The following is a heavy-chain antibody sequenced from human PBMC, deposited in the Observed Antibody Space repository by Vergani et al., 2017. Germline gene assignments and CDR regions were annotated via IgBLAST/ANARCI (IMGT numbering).Heavy chain of an antibody. CDR2: IKSTFDRGTT. J-gene: IGHJ6*02. CDR3: TTDXRYCGDGSCYWLRDHHYYGMDV. CDR1: GFSFRNAW. D-gene: IGHD2-21*01. Sequence: EVQLVESGGGIVKPGWSLRLSCVASGFSFRNAWMNWVRRTPGQGLEWVGRIKSTFDRGTTDYAAAVKGRFTISRDDSKNTLFLQMNGRKPEDIGVYYCTTDXRYCGDGSCYWLRDHHYYGMDVWGQGTTVTVSS. V-gene: IGHV3-15*07.